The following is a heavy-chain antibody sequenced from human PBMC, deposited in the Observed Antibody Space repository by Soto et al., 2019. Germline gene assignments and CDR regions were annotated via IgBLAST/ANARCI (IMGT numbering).Heavy chain of an antibody. J-gene: IGHJ4*02. CDR2: IYYSGST. CDR1: GGSISRSSYY. Sequence: SETLSLTCTASGGSISRSSYYWGSIRQPPGKGLEWIGSIYYSGSTYYNPSLKSRVTISVDTSKNQFSLKLSSVTAADTAVYYCARHDYGGFGLWGQGTLVTVS. CDR3: ARHDYGGFGL. D-gene: IGHD4-17*01. V-gene: IGHV4-39*01.